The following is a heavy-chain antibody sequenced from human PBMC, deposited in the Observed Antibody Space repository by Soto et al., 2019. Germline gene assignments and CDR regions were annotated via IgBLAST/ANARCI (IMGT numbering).Heavy chain of an antibody. Sequence: SETLSLTCAVYGGSFSGYYWSWIRQPPGKGLEWIGEINHSGSTNYNPSLKSRVTISVDTSKNQFSLKLSSVTAADTAVYYCASSSYCGGDCYEYYYYGMDVWGQGTTVTVSS. V-gene: IGHV4-34*01. CDR1: GGSFSGYY. J-gene: IGHJ6*02. D-gene: IGHD2-21*02. CDR2: INHSGST. CDR3: ASSSYCGGDCYEYYYYGMDV.